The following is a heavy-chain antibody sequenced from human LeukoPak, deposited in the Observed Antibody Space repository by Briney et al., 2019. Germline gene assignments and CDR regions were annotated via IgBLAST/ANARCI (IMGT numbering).Heavy chain of an antibody. CDR3: ARDPYYGSGSNNYFDY. CDR2: INPSGGST. V-gene: IGHV1-46*01. CDR1: GYTFISHY. Sequence: ASVKVSCKASGYTFISHYMHWVRQAPGQGLEWMEIINPSGGSTNYAQKFQGRVTMTRDTSTSTVYMELSNLRSEDTAVYYCARDPYYGSGSNNYFDYWGQGTLVTVSS. J-gene: IGHJ4*02. D-gene: IGHD3-10*01.